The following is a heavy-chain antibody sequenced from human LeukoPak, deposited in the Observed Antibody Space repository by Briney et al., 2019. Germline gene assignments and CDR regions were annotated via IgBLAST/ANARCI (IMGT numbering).Heavy chain of an antibody. CDR1: GFTFSDYY. CDR2: ISSSGSTI. J-gene: IGHJ3*02. Sequence: GGSLKLSCAASGFTFSDYYMSWIRQAPGKGLEWVSYISSSGSTIYYADSVKGRFTISRDNAKNSLYLQMNSLRAEDTAVYYCARDNTAMVDDAFDIWGQGTMVTVSS. CDR3: ARDNTAMVDDAFDI. V-gene: IGHV3-11*01. D-gene: IGHD5-18*01.